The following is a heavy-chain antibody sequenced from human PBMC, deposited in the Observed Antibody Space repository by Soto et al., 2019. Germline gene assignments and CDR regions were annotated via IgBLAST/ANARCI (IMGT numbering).Heavy chain of an antibody. D-gene: IGHD3-16*01. CDR1: GFTFSSFA. J-gene: IGHJ5*01. CDR2: SSHSGGTT. V-gene: IGHV3-23*01. Sequence: DVQLLESGGGLVQPGGSLRLSCAASGFTFSSFAMTWVRQATGKGLEWVSASSHSGGTTYKAASVKGRFTNSRANSSDTLYLQMNSLRAEDAAVYYYPNDVAPFPWGEGNWFDCWGRGTLVTVSS. CDR3: PNDVAPFPWGEGNWFDC.